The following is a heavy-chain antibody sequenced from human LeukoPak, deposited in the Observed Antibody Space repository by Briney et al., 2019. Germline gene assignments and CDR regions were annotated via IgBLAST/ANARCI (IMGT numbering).Heavy chain of an antibody. D-gene: IGHD6-19*01. Sequence: SETLSLTCTVSGGSISSYYWSWIRQPAGKGLEWIGRIYTSGSTNYNPSLKSRVTMSVDTSKNQFSLKLSSVTAADTAVYYCASAYSGGWNGSYYYYMDVWGKGTTVTVSS. J-gene: IGHJ6*03. V-gene: IGHV4-4*07. CDR2: IYTSGST. CDR3: ASAYSGGWNGSYYYYMDV. CDR1: GGSISSYY.